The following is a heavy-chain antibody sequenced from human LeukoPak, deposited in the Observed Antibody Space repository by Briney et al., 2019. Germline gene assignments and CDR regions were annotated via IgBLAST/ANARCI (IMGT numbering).Heavy chain of an antibody. CDR3: ARRGLQLVN. J-gene: IGHJ4*02. V-gene: IGHV4-39*07. Sequence: SETLSLTCTVSGGSISSSSYYWSWIRQPPGSGLEWIGEIDHSGSTHYNPSLKTRVTISVDTSKNQFSLKLSSVTAADTAVYYCARRGLQLVNWGQGTLVTVS. CDR2: IDHSGST. CDR1: GGSISSSSYY. D-gene: IGHD6-13*01.